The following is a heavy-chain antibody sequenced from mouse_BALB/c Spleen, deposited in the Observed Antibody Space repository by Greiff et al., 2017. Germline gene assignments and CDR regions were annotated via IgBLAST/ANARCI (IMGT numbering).Heavy chain of an antibody. J-gene: IGHJ3*01. D-gene: IGHD2-4*01. CDR1: GFTFSSYT. CDR2: ISNGGGST. CDR3: ARHDDYDGAWFAY. V-gene: IGHV5-12-2*01. Sequence: EVHLVESGGGLVQPGGSLKLSCAASGFTFSSYTMSWVRQTPEKRLEWVAYISNGGGSTYYPDTVKGRFTISRDNAKNTLYLQMSSLKSEDTAMYYCARHDDYDGAWFAYWGQGTLVTVSA.